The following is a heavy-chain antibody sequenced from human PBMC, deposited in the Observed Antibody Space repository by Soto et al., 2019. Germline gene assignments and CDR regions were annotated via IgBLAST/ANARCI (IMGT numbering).Heavy chain of an antibody. CDR2: ISPYNDQT. J-gene: IGHJ6*02. V-gene: IGHV1-18*01. Sequence: QVQLVQSASEVMKPGASVKVSCKDSGYTFIRYGITWVRQAPGQRLEWMGWISPYNDQTIYAQKLQGRVTMTADTSTRTVYMQLRSLKSDDTAVYYCARGGYYDNVWGKLSHYGLDVWGQGTSVTVSS. CDR1: GYTFIRYG. D-gene: IGHD3-16*01. CDR3: ARGGYYDNVWGKLSHYGLDV.